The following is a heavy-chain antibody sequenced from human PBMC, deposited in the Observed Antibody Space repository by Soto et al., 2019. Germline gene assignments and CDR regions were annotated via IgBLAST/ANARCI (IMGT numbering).Heavy chain of an antibody. CDR3: ARGSSWSAFDY. CDR1: GFTFSNYA. CDR2: IGGGGGSK. D-gene: IGHD6-13*01. J-gene: IGHJ4*02. V-gene: IGHV3-23*01. Sequence: EVQLLESGGGLVQPGGSLRLSCAASGFTFSNYAMSWVRQTPGKGLEWVSTIGGGGGSKYFADSVKGRFTISRDRYDNTLSLQMNSLRADDTAIYYCARGSSWSAFDYWGQGTLVTVAS.